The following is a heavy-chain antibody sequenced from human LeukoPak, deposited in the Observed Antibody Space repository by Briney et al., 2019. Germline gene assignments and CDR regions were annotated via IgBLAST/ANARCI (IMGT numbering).Heavy chain of an antibody. Sequence: ASVKVSCKASGYTFTSYAMNWVRQAPGQGLEWMGWINTNTGNPTYAQGFTGRFVFSLDTSVSTAYLQISSLKAEDTAVYYCARDPRPYYDFWSGYLSWFDPWGQGTLVTVSS. V-gene: IGHV7-4-1*02. CDR1: GYTFTSYA. CDR3: ARDPRPYYDFWSGYLSWFDP. CDR2: INTNTGNP. D-gene: IGHD3-3*01. J-gene: IGHJ5*02.